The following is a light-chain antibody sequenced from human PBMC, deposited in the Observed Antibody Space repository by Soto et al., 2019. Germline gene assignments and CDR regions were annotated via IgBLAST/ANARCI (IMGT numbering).Light chain of an antibody. CDR2: GAS. V-gene: IGKV3-15*01. J-gene: IGKJ4*01. CDR3: QQYGRTPLT. CDR1: QSVSSS. Sequence: EIIMTQSPATLSLSPWEIATLSCMASQSVSSSLAWYQQKPGQAPRLLIYGASTRATGIPARFSGGGSGTEFTLTINRLEPEDFAVYFCQQYGRTPLTFGGGTKVDI.